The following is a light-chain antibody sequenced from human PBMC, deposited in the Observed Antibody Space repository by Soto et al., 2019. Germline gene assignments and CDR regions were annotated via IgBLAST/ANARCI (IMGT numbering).Light chain of an antibody. Sequence: DIQMTQSPSTLSSSLGYRVTXTCRASQSISSWLAWYQQKPGKAPKLLIYDASSLESGVPSRFSGSGSGTEFTLTISSLQPDDFATYYCQQYNSYSTFGQGTKVDIK. V-gene: IGKV1-5*01. CDR3: QQYNSYST. CDR2: DAS. CDR1: QSISSW. J-gene: IGKJ1*01.